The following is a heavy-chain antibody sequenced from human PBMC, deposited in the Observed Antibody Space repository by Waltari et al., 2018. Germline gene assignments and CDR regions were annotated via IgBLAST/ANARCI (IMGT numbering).Heavy chain of an antibody. CDR1: GGSISSSNW. Sequence: VQLQESGPGLVKPSGTLSLTCAVSGGSISSSNWWSWVRQPPGKGLEWVSVIYSGGSTYYADSVKGRFTISRDNSKNTLYLQMNSLRAEDTAVYYCAKDLTGYSSSWATNYFDYWGQGTLVTVSS. CDR3: AKDLTGYSSSWATNYFDY. D-gene: IGHD6-13*01. J-gene: IGHJ4*02. CDR2: IYSGGST. V-gene: IGHV3-53*04.